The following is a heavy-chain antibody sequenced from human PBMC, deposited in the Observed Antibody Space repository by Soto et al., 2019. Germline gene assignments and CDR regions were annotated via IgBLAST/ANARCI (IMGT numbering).Heavy chain of an antibody. CDR2: IIPILGIA. CDR3: ARARQLWEAGDYFDY. Sequence: QVQLVQSGAEVKKPGSSVKVSCKASGGTFSSYTISWVRQAPGQGLEWMGRIIPILGIANYAQKFQGRVTITADKSTSTAYMELSSLRSEDTAVYYCARARQLWEAGDYFDYWGQGTLVTVSS. V-gene: IGHV1-69*02. CDR1: GGTFSSYT. J-gene: IGHJ4*02. D-gene: IGHD1-26*01.